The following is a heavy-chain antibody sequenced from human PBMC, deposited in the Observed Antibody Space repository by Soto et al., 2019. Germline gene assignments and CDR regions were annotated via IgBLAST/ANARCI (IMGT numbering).Heavy chain of an antibody. CDR2: ISGSGGTT. Sequence: EVQLLESGGGLVQPGGSLRISCIGSGFTFSSNAMSWVRQAPGKGLEWVSAISGSGGTTYYADSVKGRFAVSRDNSNNTLYLQMNRLRAEDTAVYYCAKQRAGFGSGSDTYYFDYWGQGPLVTVSS. CDR1: GFTFSSNA. CDR3: AKQRAGFGSGSDTYYFDY. V-gene: IGHV3-23*01. D-gene: IGHD3-10*01. J-gene: IGHJ4*02.